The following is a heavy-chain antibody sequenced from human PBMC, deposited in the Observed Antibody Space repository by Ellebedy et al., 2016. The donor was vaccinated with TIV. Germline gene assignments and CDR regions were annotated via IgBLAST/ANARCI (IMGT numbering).Heavy chain of an antibody. CDR3: ARASNGLDV. J-gene: IGHJ6*02. CDR2: ISGSGGST. V-gene: IGHV3-23*01. CDR1: GFTFSSYA. Sequence: PGGSLRLSCAASGFTFSSYAMSWVRQAPGKGLEWVSAISGSGGSTYYSGSVKGRFTISRENAKNSLYLQMNSLKSGDTAVYYCARASNGLDVWGQGTTVTVFS.